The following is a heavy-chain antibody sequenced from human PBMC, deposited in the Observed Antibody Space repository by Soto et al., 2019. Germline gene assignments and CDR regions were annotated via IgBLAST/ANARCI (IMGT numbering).Heavy chain of an antibody. V-gene: IGHV3-30-3*01. CDR3: ARXLWXXGXXERFDY. Sequence: QVQLVESGGGVVQPGRSLRLSCVASGFTFTTYAMQWVRQAPGKGLEWVAVMSSDGSNTYYADSVKGRFTISRDNSKNTLYLQMSSLRAEDTAVYFCARXLWXXGXXERFDYWXQGTLVTVSS. CDR2: MSSDGSNT. CDR1: GFTFTTYA. J-gene: IGHJ4*02. D-gene: IGHD3-10*01.